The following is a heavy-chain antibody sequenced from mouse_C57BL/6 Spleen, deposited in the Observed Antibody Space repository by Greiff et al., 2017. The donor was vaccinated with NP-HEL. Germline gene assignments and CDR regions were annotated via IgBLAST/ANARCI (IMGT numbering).Heavy chain of an antibody. D-gene: IGHD2-4*01. J-gene: IGHJ4*01. V-gene: IGHV1-72*01. CDR3: ARLGDYRYAMDY. Sequence: QQSCKASGYTFTSYWMHWVKQRPGRGLEWIGRIDPNSGGTKYNEKFKSKATLTVDKHSSTAYMQLSSLTSEDSAVYYCARLGDYRYAMDYWGQGTSVTVSS. CDR1: GYTFTSYW. CDR2: IDPNSGGT.